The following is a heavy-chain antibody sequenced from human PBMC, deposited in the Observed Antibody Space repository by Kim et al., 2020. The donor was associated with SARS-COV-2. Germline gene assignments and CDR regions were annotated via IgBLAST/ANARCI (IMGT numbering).Heavy chain of an antibody. J-gene: IGHJ6*02. CDR2: IKQDGSEK. Sequence: GGSLRLSCAASGFTFSSYWMSWVRQAPGKGLEWVANIKQDGSEKYYVDSVKGRFTISRDNAKNSLYLQMNSLRAEDTAVYYCAREGTTGSQFYYYYGMDVWGQGTTVTVSS. CDR1: GFTFSSYW. D-gene: IGHD1-1*01. CDR3: AREGTTGSQFYYYYGMDV. V-gene: IGHV3-7*01.